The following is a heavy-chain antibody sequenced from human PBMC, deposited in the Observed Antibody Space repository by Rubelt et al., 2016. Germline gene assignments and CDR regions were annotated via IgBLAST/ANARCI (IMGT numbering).Heavy chain of an antibody. CDR2: ISAYNGNT. V-gene: IGHV1-18*01. D-gene: IGHD2-15*01. Sequence: QIQLVQSGPEVKKPGASVKVSCKASGYIFTNYAFNWVRQAPGQGLEWMGWISAYNGNTNYAQSLQGRVTMTTDTSTSTAYMELRSLRSDDTAMYYCARAWDEDSRFPYDPWGQGTLVTVSS. J-gene: IGHJ5*02. CDR1: GYIFTNYA. CDR3: ARAWDEDSRFPYDP.